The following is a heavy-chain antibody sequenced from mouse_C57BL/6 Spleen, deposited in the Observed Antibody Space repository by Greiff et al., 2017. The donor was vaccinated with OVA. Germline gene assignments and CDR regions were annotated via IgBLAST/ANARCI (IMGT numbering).Heavy chain of an antibody. J-gene: IGHJ1*03. CDR2: ISSGGDYI. D-gene: IGHD1-1*01. Sequence: DVQLVESGEGLVKPGGSLKLSCAASGFTFSSYAMSWVRQTPEKRLEWVAYISSGGDYIYYADTVKGRFTISRDNARNTLYLQMSSLKSEDTAMYYCTTGAVGSYWYFDVWGTWTTVTVSS. CDR3: TTGAVGSYWYFDV. V-gene: IGHV5-9-1*02. CDR1: GFTFSSYA.